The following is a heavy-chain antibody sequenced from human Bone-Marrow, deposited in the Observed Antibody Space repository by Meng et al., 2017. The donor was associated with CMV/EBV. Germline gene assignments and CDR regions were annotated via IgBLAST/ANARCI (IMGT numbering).Heavy chain of an antibody. D-gene: IGHD5-18*01. Sequence: GESLKISCKSSGYSFTSYWIGWVRQMPGKGLEWMGTIYPGDSDTRYSPSFQGQVTISADKSISTAYLQWSSLKTSDTAVYYCARVDTALAHPYYFDLWGQGTLVTVSS. J-gene: IGHJ4*02. CDR1: GYSFTSYW. CDR2: IYPGDSDT. V-gene: IGHV5-51*01. CDR3: ARVDTALAHPYYFDL.